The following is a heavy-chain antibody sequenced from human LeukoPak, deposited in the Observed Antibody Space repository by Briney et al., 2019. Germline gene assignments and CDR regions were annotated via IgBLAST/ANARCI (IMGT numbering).Heavy chain of an antibody. D-gene: IGHD3-22*01. CDR1: GGSFSGYY. CDR2: INHSGST. J-gene: IGHJ4*02. Sequence: SETLSLTCAVYGGSFSGYYWSWIRQPPGKGLEWIGEINHSGSTNYNPSLKSRVTISVDTSKNQFSLKLSSVTAADTAVYYCARPVSSGYYSAEDYWGQGTLVTVSS. V-gene: IGHV4-34*01. CDR3: ARPVSSGYYSAEDY.